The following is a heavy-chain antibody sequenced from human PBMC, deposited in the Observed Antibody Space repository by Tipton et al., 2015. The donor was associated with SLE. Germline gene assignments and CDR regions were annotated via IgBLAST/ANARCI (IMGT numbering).Heavy chain of an antibody. Sequence: SLRLSCAASGFTFSSYAMSWVRQAPGKGLEWVSVIYSGGSSTYYADSVKGRFTISRENSKNTLYLQMNSLRAEDTAVYYCAKDHWSDYWGQGTLVTVSS. V-gene: IGHV3-23*03. CDR1: GFTFSSYA. CDR2: IYSGGSST. CDR3: AKDHWSDY. J-gene: IGHJ4*02. D-gene: IGHD1-1*01.